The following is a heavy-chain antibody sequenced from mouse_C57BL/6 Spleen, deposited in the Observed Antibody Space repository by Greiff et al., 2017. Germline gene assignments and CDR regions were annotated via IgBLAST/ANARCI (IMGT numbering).Heavy chain of an antibody. V-gene: IGHV5-15*01. D-gene: IGHD2-3*01. CDR1: GFTFSDYG. CDR3: ARQGDGYRYFDV. Sequence: EVQLVESGGGLVQPGGSLKLSCAASGFTFSDYGMAWVRQAPRKGPEWVAFISNLAYSIYYADTVTGRFTISRENAKNTLYLEMSSLRSEDTAMYYCARQGDGYRYFDVWGTGTTVTVSS. J-gene: IGHJ1*03. CDR2: ISNLAYSI.